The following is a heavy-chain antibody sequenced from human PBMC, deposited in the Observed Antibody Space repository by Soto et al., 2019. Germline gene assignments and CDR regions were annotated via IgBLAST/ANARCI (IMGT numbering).Heavy chain of an antibody. CDR2: ISGSGTGT. Sequence: GGSLRLSCAASEFTFSNYAMSWVRQSSGKGLEWVSGISGSGTGTYYAAPVKGRFTISRDNSKNMLYLQMNSLRAEDTAVYYCAKGGRQWLVTSDFNYWGQGALVTVSS. J-gene: IGHJ4*02. D-gene: IGHD6-19*01. CDR1: EFTFSNYA. V-gene: IGHV3-23*01. CDR3: AKGGRQWLVTSDFNY.